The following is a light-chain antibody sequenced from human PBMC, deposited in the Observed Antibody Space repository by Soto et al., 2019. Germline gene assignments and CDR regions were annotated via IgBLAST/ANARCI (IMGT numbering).Light chain of an antibody. V-gene: IGKV1D-13*01. CDR1: QGISSA. CDR3: QQFNNYPRLT. J-gene: IGKJ4*01. CDR2: DAS. Sequence: AIQLTQSPSSLSSSEGDRVTITCRASQGISSALAWYQQKPGKAPKLLIYDASSLESGVPSRFSGSGSGTDFTLTISSLQPEDFATYYCQQFNNYPRLTFGGGTKVEIK.